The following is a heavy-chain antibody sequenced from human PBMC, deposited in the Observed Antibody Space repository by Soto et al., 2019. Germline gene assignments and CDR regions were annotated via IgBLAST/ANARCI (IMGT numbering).Heavy chain of an antibody. V-gene: IGHV3-23*01. CDR1: GFTFSSYA. J-gene: IGHJ4*02. CDR3: AKTGAGTYRPDY. CDR2: ISGSGGST. Sequence: PGGSLRLSCAASGFTFSSYAMSWVRQAPGKGLEWVSVISGSGGSTYYADSVKGRFTISRDNPKNTLYLQMNSLRAEDTAVYYCAKTGAGTYRPDYWGQGTLVTVS. D-gene: IGHD6-19*01.